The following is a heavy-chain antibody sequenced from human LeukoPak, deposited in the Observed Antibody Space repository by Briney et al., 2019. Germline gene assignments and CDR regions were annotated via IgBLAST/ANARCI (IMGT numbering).Heavy chain of an antibody. D-gene: IGHD3-10*01. CDR2: INTGNGNT. V-gene: IGHV1-3*03. Sequence: ASVKVSCKASGYTFTGYDINWVRQAPGQRLEWMAWINTGNGNTKYSQDFQGRVTITRDTSASTAYMELSSLRSEDMAVYYCARGSSGSFDYWGQGTLVTVSS. CDR1: GYTFTGYD. CDR3: ARGSSGSFDY. J-gene: IGHJ4*02.